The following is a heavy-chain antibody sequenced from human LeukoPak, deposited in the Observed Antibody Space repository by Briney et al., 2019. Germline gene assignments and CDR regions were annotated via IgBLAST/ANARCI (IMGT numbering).Heavy chain of an antibody. J-gene: IGHJ6*02. D-gene: IGHD5-24*01. V-gene: IGHV4-59*01. CDR2: IYYSGST. Sequence: SGTLSLTCTVSGGSISSYYWSWIRQPPGKGLEWIGYIYYSGSTNYNPSLKSRVTISVDTSKNQFSLKLSSVTAADTAVYYCARYGRDGYTSYYYYGMDVWGQGTTVTVSS. CDR3: ARYGRDGYTSYYYYGMDV. CDR1: GGSISSYY.